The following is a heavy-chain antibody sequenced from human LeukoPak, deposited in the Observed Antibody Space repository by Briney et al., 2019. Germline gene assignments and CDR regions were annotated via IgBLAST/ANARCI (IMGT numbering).Heavy chain of an antibody. J-gene: IGHJ4*01. Sequence: PVGSLRLSCAASGFTFSSYGMHWVRQAPGKGLEWVAFIRDDGSNKYYADSVKGRFTISRDNSKNTLYLQMNSLRAEDTAVYYCAKERDTAMVTIDYWGQATPVTVSS. CDR1: GFTFSSYG. V-gene: IGHV3-30*02. D-gene: IGHD5-18*01. CDR3: AKERDTAMVTIDY. CDR2: IRDDGSNK.